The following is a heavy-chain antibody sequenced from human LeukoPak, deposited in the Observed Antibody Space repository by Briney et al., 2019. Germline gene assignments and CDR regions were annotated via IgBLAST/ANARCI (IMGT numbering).Heavy chain of an antibody. V-gene: IGHV4-59*08. CDR3: ARETFFYDSTGSIRGGYFDY. CDR2: ISDGGST. Sequence: SETLSLTCNVSGGSISSYYWSWIRQTPGKGLECIGSISDGGSTYYNPSLKGRVTISVDTSKDQFSLKLRSVTAADTAVYYCARETFFYDSTGSIRGGYFDYWGQGSLVTVSS. J-gene: IGHJ4*02. D-gene: IGHD3-22*01. CDR1: GGSISSYY.